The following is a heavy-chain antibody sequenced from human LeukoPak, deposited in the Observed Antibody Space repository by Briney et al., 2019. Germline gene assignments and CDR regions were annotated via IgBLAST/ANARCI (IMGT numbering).Heavy chain of an antibody. CDR1: GFTFSSYS. CDR3: AREEWLRGIDP. Sequence: GGSLRLSCAASGFTFSSYSMNWVRQAPGKGLEWVSYISSSSSTIYYADSVKGRFTISRDNAKNSLYLQMNSLRAEDTAVYYCAREEWLRGIDPWGQGTLATVSS. J-gene: IGHJ5*02. V-gene: IGHV3-48*01. CDR2: ISSSSSTI. D-gene: IGHD5-12*01.